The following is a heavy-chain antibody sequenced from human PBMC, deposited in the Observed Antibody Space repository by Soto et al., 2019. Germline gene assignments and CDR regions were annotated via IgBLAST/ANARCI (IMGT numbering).Heavy chain of an antibody. J-gene: IGHJ6*03. Sequence: PWGSLRLSCAASGFTFSNALMSWVRQAPGKGLEWVGRIKSKTGGGTTDYAAPVKGRFTISRDDSKNTLYLQMNSLKTEDTAVYYCTTADCSSTSCYIYYYYYMDVWGKGTTVTVSS. V-gene: IGHV3-15*01. D-gene: IGHD2-2*02. CDR2: IKSKTGGGTT. CDR1: GFTFSNAL. CDR3: TTADCSSTSCYIYYYYYMDV.